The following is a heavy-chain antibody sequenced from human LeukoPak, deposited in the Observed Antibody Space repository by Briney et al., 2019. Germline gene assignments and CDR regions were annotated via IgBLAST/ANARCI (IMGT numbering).Heavy chain of an antibody. J-gene: IGHJ3*02. CDR3: ATDPGEWEPI. D-gene: IGHD1-26*01. CDR2: IKSKIDGGTS. CDR1: GFTVSSNY. Sequence: PGGSLRLSCAASGFTVSSNYMSWVRQAPGKGLEWVGRIKSKIDGGTSDYAAPVQGRFTISRDDSKNILYLQMNSLKIEDTAVYYCATDPGEWEPIWGQGTMVTVSS. V-gene: IGHV3-15*01.